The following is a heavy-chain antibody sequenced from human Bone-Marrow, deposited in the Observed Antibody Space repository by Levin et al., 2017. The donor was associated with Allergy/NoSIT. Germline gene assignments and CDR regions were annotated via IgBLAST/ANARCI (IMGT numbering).Heavy chain of an antibody. Sequence: SETLSLTCTVSGGSTTSYYWNWIRQPPGKGLEWIGYVYHTGITNYKPSLKSRVTISLDTSKNQFSLKLSSVTAADTAVYYCAGAVGGGSYSSAFDIWGQGTTVTVYS. CDR1: GGSTTSYY. CDR3: AGAVGGGSYSSAFDI. D-gene: IGHD1-26*01. CDR2: VYHTGIT. V-gene: IGHV4-59*08. J-gene: IGHJ3*02.